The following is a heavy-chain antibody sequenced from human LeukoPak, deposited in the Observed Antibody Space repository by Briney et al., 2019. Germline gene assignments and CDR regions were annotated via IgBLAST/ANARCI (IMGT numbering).Heavy chain of an antibody. CDR3: ARDRPYTGGWRGFDY. CDR1: GGTFSRYA. V-gene: IGHV1-69*13. Sequence: ASVKVSCKASGGTFSRYAISWVRQAPGQGLEWMGGIIPMFGIANYAQKFQGRVTITADESTSTAYMELSSLRSEDTAVYYCARDRPYTGGWRGFDYWGQGTTVTVSS. J-gene: IGHJ4*03. D-gene: IGHD6-19*01. CDR2: IIPMFGIA.